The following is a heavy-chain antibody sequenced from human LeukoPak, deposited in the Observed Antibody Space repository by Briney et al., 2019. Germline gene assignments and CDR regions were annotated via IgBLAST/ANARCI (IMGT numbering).Heavy chain of an antibody. CDR3: AREKGYDFWSRGDAFDI. D-gene: IGHD3-3*01. CDR2: ISAYNGNT. CDR1: GYTFTSYG. J-gene: IGHJ3*02. Sequence: ASVKVSCKASGYTFTSYGINWVRQAPGQGLEWMGWISAYNGNTNYAQKLQGRVTITADKSTSTAYMELSSLRSEDTAVYYCAREKGYDFWSRGDAFDIWGQGTMVTVSS. V-gene: IGHV1-18*01.